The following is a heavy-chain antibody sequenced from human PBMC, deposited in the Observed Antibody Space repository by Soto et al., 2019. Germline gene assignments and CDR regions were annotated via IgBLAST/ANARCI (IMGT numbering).Heavy chain of an antibody. D-gene: IGHD2-2*01. CDR1: GFTFSSYA. Sequence: LRLSCAASGFTFSSYAMKWVRQAPGKGLEWVSLIGESGTPTYYADSVKGRFTISRDNSGNTLFLEMYSLRAEDTAVYYCARYIPGVCYYGMDVWGQGTTVTVSS. V-gene: IGHV3-23*01. J-gene: IGHJ6*02. CDR3: ARYIPGVCYYGMDV. CDR2: IGESGTPT.